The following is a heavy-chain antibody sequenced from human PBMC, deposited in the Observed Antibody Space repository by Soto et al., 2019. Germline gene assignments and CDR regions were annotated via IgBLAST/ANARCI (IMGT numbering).Heavy chain of an antibody. CDR3: ARDPSWDTAMVLWYFDL. CDR1: GFTFSSYA. CDR2: LSYDGSNK. Sequence: QVQLVESGGGGVQPGRSLRLSCAASGFTFSSYAMHWFRQAPGKGLAWVAVLSYDGSNKYYAASVKARFTISRDNSTNTLYLQMNSLRADDTAVYDCARDPSWDTAMVLWYFDLWGRGTPVTVCS. D-gene: IGHD5-18*01. J-gene: IGHJ2*01. V-gene: IGHV3-30-3*01.